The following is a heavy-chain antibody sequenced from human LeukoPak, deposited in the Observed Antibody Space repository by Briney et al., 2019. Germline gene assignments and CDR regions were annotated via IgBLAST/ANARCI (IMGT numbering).Heavy chain of an antibody. D-gene: IGHD1-26*01. Sequence: PGGSLRLSCAASGFTVSSNYMSWVRQAPGKGLEWVSVIYSGGSTYYADSVKGRFTISRDNSKNTLYLQVHSLRAEDTAVYFCAKDDLQSGSYYPDYWGQGTLVTVSS. V-gene: IGHV3-66*01. CDR1: GFTVSSNY. CDR2: IYSGGST. CDR3: AKDDLQSGSYYPDY. J-gene: IGHJ4*02.